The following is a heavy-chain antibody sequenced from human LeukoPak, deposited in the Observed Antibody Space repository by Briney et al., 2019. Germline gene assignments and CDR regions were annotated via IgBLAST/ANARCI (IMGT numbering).Heavy chain of an antibody. Sequence: SETLSLTCTVSVGSISSHYWSWIRPPPGKGLEGMGHIYYRGSTNYKPSIKSRGTISVDTTKNQFSLRLSYVTAADTAVDCCARGSIAAAGSWFDPWGQGTLVTVSS. J-gene: IGHJ5*02. V-gene: IGHV4-59*11. CDR1: VGSISSHY. CDR3: ARGSIAAAGSWFDP. CDR2: IYYRGST. D-gene: IGHD6-13*01.